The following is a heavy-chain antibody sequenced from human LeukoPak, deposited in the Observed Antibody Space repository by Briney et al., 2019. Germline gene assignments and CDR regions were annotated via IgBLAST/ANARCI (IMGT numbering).Heavy chain of an antibody. J-gene: IGHJ6*03. CDR3: AKGGYSGYDLDLAEGLMDV. CDR2: IRYDGSNK. D-gene: IGHD5-12*01. Sequence: GGSLSLSCAASGFTFSSYGMHWVRPAPGKGLEWVAFIRYDGSNKYYADSVKGRFTISRDNSKNTLYLQMNRLRAEDTAVYYCAKGGYSGYDLDLAEGLMDVWGKGTTVTISS. CDR1: GFTFSSYG. V-gene: IGHV3-30*02.